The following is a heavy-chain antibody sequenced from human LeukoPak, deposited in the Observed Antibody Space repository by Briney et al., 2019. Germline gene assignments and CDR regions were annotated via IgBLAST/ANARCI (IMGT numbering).Heavy chain of an antibody. V-gene: IGHV4-39*01. Sequence: PSETLSLTCTVSGGSISSSSYYWGWIRQPPGKGLEWIGSIYYSGSTCYNPSLKSRVTISVDTSKNQFSLKLSSVTAADTAVYYCARLWVEKDIVVVPAATYFDYWGQGTLVTVSS. CDR3: ARLWVEKDIVVVPAATYFDY. J-gene: IGHJ4*02. CDR1: GGSISSSSYY. D-gene: IGHD2-2*01. CDR2: IYYSGST.